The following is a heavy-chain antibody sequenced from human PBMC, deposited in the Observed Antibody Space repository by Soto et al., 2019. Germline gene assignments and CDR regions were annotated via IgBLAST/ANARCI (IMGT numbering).Heavy chain of an antibody. CDR1: AFTFSSYT. CDR2: ISYDGNNK. Sequence: GGSLRLSCAASAFTFSSYTMHWVRQALGKGLEWVAHISYDGNNKYYADSVKGRFTISRDNFKNTLYLQMSSLRADDTAVYYCARAWSDTALPNDSLGQGTPVTAPQ. CDR3: ARAWSDTALPNDS. D-gene: IGHD5-18*01. J-gene: IGHJ4*02. V-gene: IGHV3-30-3*01.